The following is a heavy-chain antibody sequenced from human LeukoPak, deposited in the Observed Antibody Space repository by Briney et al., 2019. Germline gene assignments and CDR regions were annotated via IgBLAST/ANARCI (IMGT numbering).Heavy chain of an antibody. CDR1: GGTFSSYA. J-gene: IGHJ3*02. Sequence: GASVKVSCKASGGTFSSYAISWVRQAPGQGLEWMGGIIPIFGIANYAQKFQGRVTITADESTSTAYMELSSLRSEDTAVYYCARPALANNAFDIWAKGQWSPSLQ. CDR2: IIPIFGIA. V-gene: IGHV1-69*13. CDR3: ARPALANNAFDI.